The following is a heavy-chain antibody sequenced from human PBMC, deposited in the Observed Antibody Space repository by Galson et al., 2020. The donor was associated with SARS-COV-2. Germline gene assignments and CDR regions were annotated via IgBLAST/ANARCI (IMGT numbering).Heavy chain of an antibody. CDR1: GFTFSRYA. V-gene: IGHV3-23*01. Sequence: GGSLRLSCAVSGFTFSRYAISWVRQAPGKGLEWVSAISGSGGSKYYADSVKGRFTISRDSSKDTVYLQMSSLRAEDTAVYYCAKDQGSDYGEHLQYGGQGTLVTVSA. CDR3: AKDQGSDYGEHLQY. J-gene: IGHJ4*02. CDR2: ISGSGGSK. D-gene: IGHD4-17*01.